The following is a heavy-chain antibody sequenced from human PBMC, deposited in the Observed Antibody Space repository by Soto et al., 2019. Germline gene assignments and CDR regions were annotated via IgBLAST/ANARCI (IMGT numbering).Heavy chain of an antibody. CDR1: GGSISSGGYY. Sequence: SETLSLTCTVSGGSISSGGYYWSWIRQHPGKGLEWIGYIYYSGSTYYNPSLKSRVTISVDTSKNQFSLKLSSVTAADTAVYYCAIIGDSSGYDFDVWGQGTLVTVSS. D-gene: IGHD3-22*01. V-gene: IGHV4-31*03. J-gene: IGHJ4*02. CDR3: AIIGDSSGYDFDV. CDR2: IYYSGST.